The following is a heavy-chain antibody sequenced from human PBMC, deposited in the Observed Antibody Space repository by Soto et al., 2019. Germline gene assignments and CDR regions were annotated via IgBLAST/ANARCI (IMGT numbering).Heavy chain of an antibody. Sequence: GGSLRLSCAASGFTFSSYGMHWVRQAPGKGLEWVAVISYDGSNKYYADSVKGRFTISRDNSKNTLYLQMNSLRAEDTAVYYCARDVGARNYYGSGSYDYWGQGTLVTVSS. CDR1: GFTFSSYG. J-gene: IGHJ4*02. CDR3: ARDVGARNYYGSGSYDY. CDR2: ISYDGSNK. D-gene: IGHD3-10*01. V-gene: IGHV3-30*03.